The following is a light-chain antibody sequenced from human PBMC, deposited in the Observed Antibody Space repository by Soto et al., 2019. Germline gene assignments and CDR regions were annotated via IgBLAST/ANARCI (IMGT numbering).Light chain of an antibody. CDR1: ISDIRGYQH. J-gene: IGLJ1*01. V-gene: IGLV2-14*01. Sequence: QSVLPQPASVSASPGQSITISCTVTISDIRGYQHVTWYQPHPGKAPKLMIYEVSNRPSGVSDRLSGSKSGYSASLTISGLQADDEADYYCNSQSSNGIRVFGTGTKV. CDR3: NSQSSNGIRV. CDR2: EVS.